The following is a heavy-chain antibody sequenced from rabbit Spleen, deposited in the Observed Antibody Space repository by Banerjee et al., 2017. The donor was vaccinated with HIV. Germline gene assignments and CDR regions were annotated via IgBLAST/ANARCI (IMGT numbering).Heavy chain of an antibody. CDR1: GFAFNSVYY. D-gene: IGHD6-1*01. J-gene: IGHJ4*01. V-gene: IGHV1S40*01. Sequence: QSLEESGGGLVQPEGSLTLTCTASGFAFNSVYYMTWVRQAPGKGLEWIGLTEPIFGTTYYANWVNGRFTISSHNAQNTLYLQVKSLTAADTATYFCARVGGVGVYGYATLWGPGTLVTVS. CDR3: ARVGGVGVYGYATL. CDR2: LTEPIFGTT.